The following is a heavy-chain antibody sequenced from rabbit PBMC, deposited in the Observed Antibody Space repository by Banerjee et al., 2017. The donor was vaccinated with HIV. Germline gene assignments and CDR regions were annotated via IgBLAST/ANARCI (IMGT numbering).Heavy chain of an antibody. CDR3: ARTAGYTNQGYLYFNL. Sequence: QEQLEESGGDLVKPEGSLALTCKVSGFSFNNNYHMCRVRQAPGKGLEWIACIDAGTSGTTYYANWAKGRFTFSKTSSTTVTLQMTSLTAADTATYFCARTAGYTNQGYLYFNLWGQGTLVTVS. CDR1: GFSFNNNYH. CDR2: IDAGTSGTT. J-gene: IGHJ4*01. D-gene: IGHD7-1*01. V-gene: IGHV1S45*01.